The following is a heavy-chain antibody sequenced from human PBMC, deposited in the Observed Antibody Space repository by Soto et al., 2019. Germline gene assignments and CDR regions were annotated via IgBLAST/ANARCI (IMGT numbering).Heavy chain of an antibody. CDR3: ASMGEQLVPAYFDL. D-gene: IGHD6-13*01. J-gene: IGHJ2*01. Sequence: EVQLVESGGGLVKPGGSLRLSCAASGFTFSTYSMNWVRQAPGKGLEWVSCISSRSTYIYYADSVRGRFTISRDNAKNSLYLQMNGLRADDTAVYYCASMGEQLVPAYFDLWGRGTLVTVSS. CDR1: GFTFSTYS. V-gene: IGHV3-21*01. CDR2: ISSRSTYI.